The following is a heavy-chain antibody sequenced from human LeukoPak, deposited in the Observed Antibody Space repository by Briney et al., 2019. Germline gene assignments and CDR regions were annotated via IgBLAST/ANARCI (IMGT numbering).Heavy chain of an antibody. CDR1: GYSFTSYW. V-gene: IGHV5-51*01. Sequence: GESLKISCKGSGYSFTSYWIGWVRQMPGKGLEWMGIIYPGDSDTRYGPSFQGQVTISADKSISTAYLQWSSLKASDIAMYYCTRRPRATGYYMDVWGKGTTVTVSS. CDR3: TRRPRATGYYMDV. J-gene: IGHJ6*03. CDR2: IYPGDSDT.